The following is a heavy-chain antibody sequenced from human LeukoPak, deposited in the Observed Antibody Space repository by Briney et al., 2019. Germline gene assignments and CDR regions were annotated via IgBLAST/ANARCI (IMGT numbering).Heavy chain of an antibody. V-gene: IGHV1-69*13. J-gene: IGHJ6*02. Sequence: SVKVSCKASGGTFSSYAISWVRQAPGQGLEWMGGIIPIFGTANYAQKFQGRVTITADESTSTAYMELSSLRPEDTAVYYCARLYSNYARYYYYYGMDVWGQGTTVTVSS. CDR3: ARLYSNYARYYYYYGMDV. CDR1: GGTFSSYA. D-gene: IGHD4-11*01. CDR2: IIPIFGTA.